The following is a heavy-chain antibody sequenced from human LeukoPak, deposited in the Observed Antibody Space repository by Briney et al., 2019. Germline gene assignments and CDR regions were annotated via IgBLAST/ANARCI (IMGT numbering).Heavy chain of an antibody. D-gene: IGHD1-26*01. J-gene: IGHJ4*02. V-gene: IGHV3-7*03. CDR2: INHNGNVN. CDR3: ASSGSYRFDY. CDR1: GFTFSSYW. Sequence: GGSLRLSCAASGFTFSSYWMNRARQAPGKGLEWVASINHNGNVNYYVDSVKGRFTISRDNAKNSLYLQMSNLRAEDTAVYFCASSGSYRFDYWGQGTLVTVSS.